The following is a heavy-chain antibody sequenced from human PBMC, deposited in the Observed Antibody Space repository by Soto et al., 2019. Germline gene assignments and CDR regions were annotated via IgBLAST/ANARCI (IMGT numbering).Heavy chain of an antibody. J-gene: IGHJ4*02. CDR1: GGTFSSYS. Sequence: ASVEVSWEASGGTFSSYSIRWVRQAPGQGLEWMGGIIPIFGTANYAQKFQGRVTITADESTSTAYMELSSLRSEDTAVYYCARAAGYFDYWGQGTLVTVSS. CDR3: ARAAGYFDY. V-gene: IGHV1-69*13. D-gene: IGHD6-19*01. CDR2: IIPIFGTA.